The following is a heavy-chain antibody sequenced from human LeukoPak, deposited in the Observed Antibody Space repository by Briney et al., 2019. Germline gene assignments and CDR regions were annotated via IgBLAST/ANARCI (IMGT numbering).Heavy chain of an antibody. V-gene: IGHV3-7*04. D-gene: IGHD5-24*01. CDR3: TRVGYIDEGIDY. CDR2: IKQDGSKN. Sequence: PGGSLRLSCAASGFPFSSYWMTWVRQAPGKGLEWVANIKQDGSKNSYVDSVKGRFTISRDNAKNSLYLQMNSLRAEDTAIYYCTRVGYIDEGIDYWGQGTLVTVSS. CDR1: GFPFSSYW. J-gene: IGHJ4*02.